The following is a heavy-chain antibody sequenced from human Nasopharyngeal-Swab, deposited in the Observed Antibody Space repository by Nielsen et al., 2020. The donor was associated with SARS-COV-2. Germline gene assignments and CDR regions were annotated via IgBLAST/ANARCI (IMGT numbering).Heavy chain of an antibody. V-gene: IGHV3-30*03. CDR3: ARGAVAGRNAFDI. Sequence: GGSLRLSCAASGLNVTRFGMHCVRQAPGKGLKWMAFLSYDGTIQYYADSVKGRFTISRDNSKNILYLQMNSLRPEDTAVYYCARGAVAGRNAFDIWGQGTLVTVSS. CDR2: LSYDGTIQ. D-gene: IGHD6-19*01. J-gene: IGHJ3*02. CDR1: GLNVTRFG.